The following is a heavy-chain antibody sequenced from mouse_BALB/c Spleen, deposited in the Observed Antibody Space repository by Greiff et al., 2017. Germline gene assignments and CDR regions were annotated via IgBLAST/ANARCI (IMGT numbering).Heavy chain of an antibody. D-gene: IGHD2-14*01. CDR3: AREGEVRGIDY. CDR2: IWGDGST. CDR1: GFSLTGYG. J-gene: IGHJ2*01. Sequence: QVQLKQSGPGLVAPSQSLSITCTVSGFSLTGYGVNWVRQPPGKGLEWLGMIWGDGSTDYNSALKSRLSISKDNSKSQVFLKMNSLQTDDTARYYCAREGEVRGIDYWGQGTTLTVSS. V-gene: IGHV2-6-7*01.